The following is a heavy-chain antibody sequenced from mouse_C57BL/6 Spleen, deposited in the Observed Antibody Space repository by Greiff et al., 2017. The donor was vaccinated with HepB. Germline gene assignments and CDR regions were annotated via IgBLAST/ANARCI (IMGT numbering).Heavy chain of an antibody. CDR3: AMIYYGYALDY. CDR1: GYTFTSYW. CDR2: IHPNSGST. J-gene: IGHJ2*01. D-gene: IGHD2-2*01. V-gene: IGHV1-64*01. Sequence: QVQLQQPGAELVRPGSSVKLSCKASGYTFTSYWMDWVKQRPGQGLEWIGMIHPNSGSTNYNEKFKSKATLTVDKSSSTAYMQLSSLTSEDSAVYYCAMIYYGYALDYWGQGTTLTVSS.